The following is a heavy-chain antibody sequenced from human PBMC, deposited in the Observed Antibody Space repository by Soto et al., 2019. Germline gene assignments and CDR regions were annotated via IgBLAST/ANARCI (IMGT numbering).Heavy chain of an antibody. V-gene: IGHV3-23*01. Sequence: GESLRLSSAASAFTSSSYAMSWVRQAPGKGLEWVSAISGSGGSTYYADSVKGRFTISRDTTKNTLYLQMNSLRAEETAVYASAKESSSGSYYRYYYYGMDVWGQGTTVTVSS. D-gene: IGHD1-26*01. CDR1: AFTSSSYA. CDR2: ISGSGGST. J-gene: IGHJ6*02. CDR3: AKESSSGSYYRYYYYGMDV.